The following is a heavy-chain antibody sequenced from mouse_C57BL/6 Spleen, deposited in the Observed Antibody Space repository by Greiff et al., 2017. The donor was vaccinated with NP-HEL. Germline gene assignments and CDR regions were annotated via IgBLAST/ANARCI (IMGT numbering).Heavy chain of an antibody. CDR3: ARGDSYDGYSWFAY. CDR1: GYTFTDYN. Sequence: EVKLQQSGPVLVKPGASVKIPCKASGYTFTDYNMDWVKQSHGKSLEWIGDINPNNGGTIYNQKFKGKATLTVDKSSSTAYMELRSLTSEDTAVYYCARGDSYDGYSWFAYWGQGTLVTVSA. J-gene: IGHJ3*01. CDR2: INPNNGGT. D-gene: IGHD2-3*01. V-gene: IGHV1-18*01.